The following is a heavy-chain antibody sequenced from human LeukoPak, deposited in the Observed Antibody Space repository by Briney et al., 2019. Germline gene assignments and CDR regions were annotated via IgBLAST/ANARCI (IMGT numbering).Heavy chain of an antibody. Sequence: PSETLSLTCAVYGGSFSGYYWSWIRQPPGKGLEWIGEINHSGSTNYNPSLKSRVTISVDTSKNQFSLKLSSVTAADTAVYYCTRGPLSGWYGYWGQGTLVTVSS. D-gene: IGHD6-19*01. CDR2: INHSGST. CDR3: TRGPLSGWYGY. V-gene: IGHV4-34*01. J-gene: IGHJ4*02. CDR1: GGSFSGYY.